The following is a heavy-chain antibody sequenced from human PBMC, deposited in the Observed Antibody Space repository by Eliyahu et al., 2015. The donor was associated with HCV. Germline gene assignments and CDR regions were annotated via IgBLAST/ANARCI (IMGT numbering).Heavy chain of an antibody. CDR2: IYYGGST. Sequence: QLQLQESGPGLVKPSETLSLTCTVSGGSISSSSYYWGWIRQPPGKGLEWIGNIYYGGSTYYNPSLKSRVTITVDTSKNQFSLKLSSVTAADTAVYYCARLGYCGGGSCYKWFDPWGQGTLVTVSS. J-gene: IGHJ5*02. CDR1: GGSISSSSYY. CDR3: ARLGYCGGGSCYKWFDP. D-gene: IGHD2-15*01. V-gene: IGHV4-39*01.